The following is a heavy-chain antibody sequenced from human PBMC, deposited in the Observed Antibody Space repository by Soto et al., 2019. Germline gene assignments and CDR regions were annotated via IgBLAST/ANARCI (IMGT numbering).Heavy chain of an antibody. V-gene: IGHV3-23*01. CDR2: ISGSGGST. Sequence: GGSLRLSCAASGFSFSTYTMSWVRRAPGKGLEWVSAISGSGGSTYYADSVKGRFTISRDNPKNTLYLQMNSLRAEDTAVYYCAKDPPYQLLFTPWGQGTLVTVSS. CDR1: GFSFSTYT. D-gene: IGHD2-2*01. CDR3: AKDPPYQLLFTP. J-gene: IGHJ5*02.